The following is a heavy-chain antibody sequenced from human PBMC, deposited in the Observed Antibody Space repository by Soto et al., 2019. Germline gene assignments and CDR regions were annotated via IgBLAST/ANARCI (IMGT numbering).Heavy chain of an antibody. Sequence: AASVKVSCKASGYTFTSYGISWVRQAPGQGLEWMGWISAYNGNTNYAQKLQGRVTMTTDTSTSTAYMELRSLRSDDTAVYYCARDQPRLRFLEWLPDAFDIWGQGTMVTVSS. CDR3: ARDQPRLRFLEWLPDAFDI. CDR2: ISAYNGNT. D-gene: IGHD3-3*01. CDR1: GYTFTSYG. J-gene: IGHJ3*02. V-gene: IGHV1-18*01.